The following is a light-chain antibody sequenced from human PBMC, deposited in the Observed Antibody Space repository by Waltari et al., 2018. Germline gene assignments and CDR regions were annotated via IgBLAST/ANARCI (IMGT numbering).Light chain of an antibody. CDR2: GAS. CDR3: QQYGSSPLT. CDR1: QSVSSSY. Sequence: EIVLTRSPGTLSLSPGERATLSCRASQSVSSSYLAWYQQKPGQAPRLLIYGASSRATGIPDRFSGSGSETDFTLTISRLEPEDFAVYYCQQYGSSPLTFGGGTKVEIK. J-gene: IGKJ4*01. V-gene: IGKV3-20*01.